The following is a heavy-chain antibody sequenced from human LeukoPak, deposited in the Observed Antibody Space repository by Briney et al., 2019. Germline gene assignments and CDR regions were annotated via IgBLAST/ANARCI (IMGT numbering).Heavy chain of an antibody. V-gene: IGHV1-46*01. D-gene: IGHD5-18*01. Sequence: ASVKVSCKASGYTFTSYYMHWMRQAPGQGLEWMGIINPSGGSTYYAQKFQGRVTMTRDTSTSTVYMELSSLRSEDTAVYYCARDLYSYGRLFDYWGQGTQVTVCS. CDR2: INPSGGST. CDR1: GYTFTSYY. J-gene: IGHJ4*02. CDR3: ARDLYSYGRLFDY.